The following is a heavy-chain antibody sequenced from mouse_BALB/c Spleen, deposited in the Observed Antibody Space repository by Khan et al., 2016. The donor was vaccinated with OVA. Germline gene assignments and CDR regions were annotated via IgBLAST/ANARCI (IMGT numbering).Heavy chain of an antibody. V-gene: IGHV5-6*01. CDR2: ISSGGTYT. J-gene: IGHJ4*01. CDR3: TRFITTTTGDYYAMDY. Sequence: EVELVESGGDLVNPGGSLKLSCAASGFIFSSYGMSWVRQTPDKRLEWVATISSGGTYTSYPDSVKGRFTISSDNAKNTLSLQMSSLKSEDTAMYYCTRFITTTTGDYYAMDYWGQGTSVTVSA. CDR1: GFIFSSYG. D-gene: IGHD1-2*01.